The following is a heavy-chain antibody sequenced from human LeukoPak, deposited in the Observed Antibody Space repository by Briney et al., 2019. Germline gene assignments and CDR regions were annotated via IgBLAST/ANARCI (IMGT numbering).Heavy chain of an antibody. CDR3: ATSMVRGVDTTYYFDY. J-gene: IGHJ4*02. CDR1: GGTFSSYA. Sequence: GASVTVSCKASGGTFSSYAISWVRQAPGQGLEWMGGIIPIFGTANYAQKFQGRVTITADEYTSTAYMELSSLRSEDTAVYYCATSMVRGVDTTYYFDYWGQGTLVTVSS. CDR2: IIPIFGTA. V-gene: IGHV1-69*13. D-gene: IGHD3-10*01.